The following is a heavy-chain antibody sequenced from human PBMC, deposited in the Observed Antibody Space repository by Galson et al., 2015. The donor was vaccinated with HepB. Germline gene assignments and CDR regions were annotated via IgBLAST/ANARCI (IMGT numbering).Heavy chain of an antibody. D-gene: IGHD1-1*01. CDR2: IYNSGTT. CDR1: GASASNYY. V-gene: IGHV4-59*02. J-gene: IGHJ5*02. Sequence: SLTCSVSGASASNYYWNWIRQPPGKGLEWIGYIYNSGTTKYNPTLKSRLTISLDASKTQFSLTLNSVTAADTAVYFCAGSRIATDWFDPWGPGILVTVSS. CDR3: AGSRIATDWFDP.